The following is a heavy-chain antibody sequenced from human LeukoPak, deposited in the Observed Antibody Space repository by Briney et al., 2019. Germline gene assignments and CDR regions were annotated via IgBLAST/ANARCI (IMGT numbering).Heavy chain of an antibody. V-gene: IGHV2-5*01. CDR3: THGSGWMSDF. J-gene: IGHJ4*02. CDR2: IYWNDDN. CDR1: GFSLSSSAVG. D-gene: IGHD6-19*01. Sequence: SGPTLVKPTQTLTLTCTFSGFSLSSSAVGVNWIRRPPVKALEWLALIYWNDDNHYSPSLRSRLTITKDTSKNQVVLTMTNMDPVDTATYYCTHGSGWMSDFWGQGIPVTVSS.